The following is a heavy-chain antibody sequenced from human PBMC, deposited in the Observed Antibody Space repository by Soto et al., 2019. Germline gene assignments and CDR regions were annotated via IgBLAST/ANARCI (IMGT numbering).Heavy chain of an antibody. CDR3: ARGGTAMVFDY. CDR1: GGSISSYY. Sequence: SETLSLTCTVSGGSISSYYWSWIQQPPGKGLEWIGYIYYSGSTNYNPSLKSRVTISVDTSKNQFSLKLSSVTAADTAVYYCARGGTAMVFDYWGQGTLVTVSS. CDR2: IYYSGST. D-gene: IGHD5-18*01. J-gene: IGHJ4*02. V-gene: IGHV4-59*01.